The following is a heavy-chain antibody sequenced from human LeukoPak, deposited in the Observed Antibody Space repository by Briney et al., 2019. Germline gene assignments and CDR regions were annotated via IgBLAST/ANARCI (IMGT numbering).Heavy chain of an antibody. V-gene: IGHV3-7*01. J-gene: IGHJ4*02. CDR2: IKQDGGEK. CDR3: ATAHGGT. CDR1: GFTFSSSW. Sequence: PGGSLRLSCSASGFTFSSSWMSWVRQAPEEGLEWVANIKQDGGEKSYVDSVEGRFTISRDNAKNSLYLQMNSLRVEDTAVYYCATAHGGTWGQGTLVTVSS. D-gene: IGHD3-16*01.